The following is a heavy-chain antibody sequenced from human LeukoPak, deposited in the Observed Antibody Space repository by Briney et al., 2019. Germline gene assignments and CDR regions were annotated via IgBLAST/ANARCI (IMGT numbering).Heavy chain of an antibody. CDR3: AREIVVVVAATPYGMDA. D-gene: IGHD2-15*01. Sequence: RASVKVSCKASGYTFTGYYMHWVRQAPGQGLEWMGWINPNSGGTNYAQKFQGRVTMTRDTSISTAYMELSRLRSDDTAVYYCAREIVVVVAATPYGMDAWGQGTTVTVSS. CDR2: INPNSGGT. J-gene: IGHJ6*02. CDR1: GYTFTGYY. V-gene: IGHV1-2*02.